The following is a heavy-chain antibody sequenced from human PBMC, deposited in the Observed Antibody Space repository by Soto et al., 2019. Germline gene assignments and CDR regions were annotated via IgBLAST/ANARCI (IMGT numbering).Heavy chain of an antibody. J-gene: IGHJ4*02. Sequence: QVQLVQSGAEVKKPGASVKVSCKASGYMFIRYGINWVRQAPGQGLEWMGWISVYNGNTKYAQNLQGRVTMTTDTSTSTAYMEMRSLRSDDTAVYYCVRDLDGSGSYYTDYWGPGTLVTVSS. CDR3: VRDLDGSGSYYTDY. V-gene: IGHV1-18*01. D-gene: IGHD3-10*01. CDR1: GYMFIRYG. CDR2: ISVYNGNT.